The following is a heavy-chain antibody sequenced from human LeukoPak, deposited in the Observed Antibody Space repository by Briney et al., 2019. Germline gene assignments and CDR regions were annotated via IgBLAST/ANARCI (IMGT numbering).Heavy chain of an antibody. J-gene: IGHJ5*02. V-gene: IGHV1-46*01. D-gene: IGHD5-18*01. CDR1: GYTYSGHY. CDR3: ARDDFDTAMVYNYFDP. Sequence: ASVKISCQASGYTYSGHYIHWVRQAPGQGLEWMGVMHPTGGSTNYAQRFEGRATMTRDTPTSTVYMELRSLTAEDTAVYYCARDDFDTAMVYNYFDPWGQGTLVTVSS. CDR2: MHPTGGST.